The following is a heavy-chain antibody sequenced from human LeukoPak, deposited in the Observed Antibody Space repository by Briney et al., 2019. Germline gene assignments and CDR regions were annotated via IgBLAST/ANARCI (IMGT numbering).Heavy chain of an antibody. D-gene: IGHD4-17*01. CDR3: ARDLVTVTNGFDI. V-gene: IGHV4-59*11. CDR2: ISYIGST. CDR1: GDSFSSHY. J-gene: IGHJ3*02. Sequence: PSETLSLTCTVSGDSFSSHYWTWIRQPPGKGLEWMGYISYIGSTNYNPSLKSRVTISIDTSKNQFSLKLTSVTAADTAVYYCARDLVTVTNGFDIWGQGTMVSVSS.